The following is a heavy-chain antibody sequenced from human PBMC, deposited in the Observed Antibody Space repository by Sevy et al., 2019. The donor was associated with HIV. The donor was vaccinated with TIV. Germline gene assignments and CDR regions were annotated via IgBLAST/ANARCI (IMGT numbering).Heavy chain of an antibody. D-gene: IGHD2-8*01. Sequence: GGSLKLSCAASGFTFSGYNMHWVRQAPGKGLEWVAVIGYDGSNKYYADSVRGRFTISRDNSKNTLFLQMDSLRGEDTAVYYCARDPRMYGDYLLAYFDYWGLGTLVTVSS. J-gene: IGHJ4*02. CDR1: GFTFSGYN. V-gene: IGHV3-33*08. CDR2: IGYDGSNK. CDR3: ARDPRMYGDYLLAYFDY.